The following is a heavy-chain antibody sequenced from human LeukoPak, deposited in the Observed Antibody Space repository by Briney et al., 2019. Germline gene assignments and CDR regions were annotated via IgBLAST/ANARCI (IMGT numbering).Heavy chain of an antibody. J-gene: IGHJ4*02. D-gene: IGHD3-22*01. CDR1: GFTFSNYW. Sequence: PGGSLRLSCAASGFTFSNYWMSWVRQAPGEGLEWVANIKEDGSEKYYVDSVKGRFTISRDNAKKSLYLQMNSLRAEDTAVYYCARDLYRIVVVPHYFDYWGQGTLVTVSS. V-gene: IGHV3-7*01. CDR2: IKEDGSEK. CDR3: ARDLYRIVVVPHYFDY.